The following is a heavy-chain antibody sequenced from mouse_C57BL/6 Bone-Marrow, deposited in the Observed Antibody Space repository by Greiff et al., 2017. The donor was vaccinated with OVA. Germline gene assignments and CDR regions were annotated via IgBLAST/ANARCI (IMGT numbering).Heavy chain of an antibody. CDR2: ISYDGSN. V-gene: IGHV3-6*01. J-gene: IGHJ2*01. CDR3: ARGGVRGYFDY. Sequence: VQLKESGPGLVKPSQSLSLTCSVTGYSITSGYYWNWIRQFPGNKLEWMGYISYDGSNNYNPSLKNRISITRDTSKNQFFLKLNSVTTEDTATYYCARGGVRGYFDYWGQGTTLTVSS. D-gene: IGHD2-2*01. CDR1: GYSITSGYY.